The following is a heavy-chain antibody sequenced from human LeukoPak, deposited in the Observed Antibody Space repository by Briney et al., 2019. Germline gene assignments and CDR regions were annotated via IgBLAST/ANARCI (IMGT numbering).Heavy chain of an antibody. CDR1: GGSISSYY. J-gene: IGHJ3*02. CDR3: ARGHVTVSAHDDAFDI. CDR2: INHSGST. D-gene: IGHD5/OR15-5a*01. V-gene: IGHV4-34*01. Sequence: ASETLSLTCTVSGGSISSYYWSWIRQPPGKGLEWIGEINHSGSTNYNPSLKSRVTISVDTSKNQFSLKLSSVTAADTAVYYCARGHVTVSAHDDAFDIWGQGTMVTVSS.